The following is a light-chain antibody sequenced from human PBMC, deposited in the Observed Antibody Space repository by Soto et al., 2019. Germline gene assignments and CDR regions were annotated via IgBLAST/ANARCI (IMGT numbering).Light chain of an antibody. Sequence: IVLAQSPGTLSLSPGERATLSCRASQSVSSSYLAWYQQKPGQAPRLLIYSASSRATGIPDRFRGSGSGTDFTLTISRLEPEDFAVYYCQKYAGSPRTFGQGTKVDIK. CDR2: SAS. CDR1: QSVSSSY. V-gene: IGKV3-20*01. J-gene: IGKJ1*01. CDR3: QKYAGSPRT.